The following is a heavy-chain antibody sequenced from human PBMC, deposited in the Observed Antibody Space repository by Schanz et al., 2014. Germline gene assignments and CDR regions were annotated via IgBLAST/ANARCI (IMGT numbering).Heavy chain of an antibody. CDR3: ARLGTGMAVAGSVIDSYYYYMDV. CDR1: GYNITSND. CDR2: MNPNSGNT. J-gene: IGHJ6*03. Sequence: QVQLVQSGAEVKKPGASVKVSCKASGYNITSNDVTWVRQATGQGLEWMGWMNPNSGNTGYAQKFQGRVTMTRNTSISTAYMELSSLRSEDTAVYYCARLGTGMAVAGSVIDSYYYYMDVGGEGTTVTVSS. D-gene: IGHD6-19*01. V-gene: IGHV1-8*01.